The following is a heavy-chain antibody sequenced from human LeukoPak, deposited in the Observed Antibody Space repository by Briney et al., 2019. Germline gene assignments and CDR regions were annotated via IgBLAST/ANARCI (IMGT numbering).Heavy chain of an antibody. CDR1: GGSFSGYY. V-gene: IGHV4-34*01. CDR3: ARAKASGYSYGYEGWFDP. Sequence: SETLSLTCAVYGGSFSGYYWSWIRQPPGKGLEWIGEINHSGSTNYNPSLKSRVTISVDTSKNQFSLKLSPVTAADTAVYYCARAKASGYSYGYEGWFDPWGQGTLVTVSS. D-gene: IGHD5-18*01. CDR2: INHSGST. J-gene: IGHJ5*02.